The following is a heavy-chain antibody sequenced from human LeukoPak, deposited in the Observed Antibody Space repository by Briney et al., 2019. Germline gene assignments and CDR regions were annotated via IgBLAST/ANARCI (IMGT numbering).Heavy chain of an antibody. CDR3: TSVDY. CDR1: GFTFSGSA. CDR2: VRSKPDGSAT. V-gene: IGHV3-73*01. J-gene: IGHJ4*02. Sequence: PGGSLRLSCAASGFTFSGSAMHWVRQASGKGLEWVGRVRSKPDGSATAYAASVKGRFTISRDDSKKTAYLQMNSLKIEDTAVYYCTSVDYWGQGTLVTVSS.